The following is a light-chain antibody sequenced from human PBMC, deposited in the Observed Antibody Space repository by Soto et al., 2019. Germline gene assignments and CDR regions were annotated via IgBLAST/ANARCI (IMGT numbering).Light chain of an antibody. CDR3: QQYGSSPWT. Sequence: IVLTQSPGTLSLSPGERATVSCRASQSVSSSWLAWYQQKPGQAPRLLIYGASSRATGIPDRVSGSGSGTDFTLTISRLEPEDFAVYYCQQYGSSPWTFGQGTKVDI. CDR1: QSVSSSW. V-gene: IGKV3-20*01. J-gene: IGKJ1*01. CDR2: GAS.